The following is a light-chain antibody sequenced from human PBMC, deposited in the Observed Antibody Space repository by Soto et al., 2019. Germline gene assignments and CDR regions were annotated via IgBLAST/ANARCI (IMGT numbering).Light chain of an antibody. CDR2: AAY. J-gene: IGKJ4*01. CDR1: QDISDY. V-gene: IGKV1-9*01. Sequence: DIQLTQSPSFLSASVGERVTITCRASQDISDYLAWYQQRPGKAPKLLIYAAYTLQSGVPSRFSVSGSGTEFTLTISSLQPEDFATYSCQQLNSYPLTFGGGTKVQIK. CDR3: QQLNSYPLT.